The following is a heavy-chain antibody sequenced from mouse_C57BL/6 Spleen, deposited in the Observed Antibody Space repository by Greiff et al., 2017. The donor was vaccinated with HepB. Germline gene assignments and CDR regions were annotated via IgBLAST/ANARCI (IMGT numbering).Heavy chain of an antibody. V-gene: IGHV5-6*02. CDR1: GFTFSSYG. D-gene: IGHD2-4*01. Sequence: DVKLQESGGDLVKPGGSLKLSCAASGFTFSSYGMSWVRQTPDKRLEWVATISSGGSYTYYPDSVKGRFTISRDNAKNTLYLQMSSLKSEDTAMYYCARQGYYDVDWYFDVWGTGTTVTVSS. CDR2: ISSGGSYT. CDR3: ARQGYYDVDWYFDV. J-gene: IGHJ1*03.